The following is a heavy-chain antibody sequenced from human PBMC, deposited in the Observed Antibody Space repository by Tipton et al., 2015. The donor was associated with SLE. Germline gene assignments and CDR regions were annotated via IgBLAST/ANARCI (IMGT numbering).Heavy chain of an antibody. CDR2: ISSSSSYI. J-gene: IGHJ3*02. V-gene: IGHV3-21*01. D-gene: IGHD2-15*01. CDR1: GFTFSSYS. CDR3: ASSGRPDAFDI. Sequence: GSLRLSCAASGFTFSSYSMNWVRQAPGKGLEWVSSISSSSSYIYYADSVKGRFTISRDSAKNSLYLQMNSLRAEDTAVYYCASSGRPDAFDIWGQGTMVTVSS.